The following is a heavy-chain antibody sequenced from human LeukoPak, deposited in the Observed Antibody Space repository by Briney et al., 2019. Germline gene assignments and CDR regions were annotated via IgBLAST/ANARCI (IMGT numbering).Heavy chain of an antibody. CDR3: ARLRGGAAYY. CDR2: IYTSGST. V-gene: IGHV4-4*09. Sequence: SETLSLTCTVSGGSISSYYWSWIRQPPGKGLEWIGYIYTSGSTNYNPSLKSRVTISVDTSKDQFSLKLSSVTAADTAVYYCARLRGGAAYYWGQGTLVTVSS. CDR1: GGSISSYY. D-gene: IGHD6-25*01. J-gene: IGHJ4*02.